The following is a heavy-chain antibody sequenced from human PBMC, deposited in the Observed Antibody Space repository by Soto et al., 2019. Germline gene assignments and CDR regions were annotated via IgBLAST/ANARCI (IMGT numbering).Heavy chain of an antibody. CDR3: ARELVSGYDLGY. J-gene: IGHJ4*02. V-gene: IGHV1-3*01. CDR1: GYTFSSYA. CDR2: INADNGNT. D-gene: IGHD5-12*01. Sequence: ASVKVSCKASGYTFSSYAIHWVRQVPGQRPEWMGWINADNGNTKYSQRFQGRVTFARDTSANTVYMEVSSVRSEDTAVYYCARELVSGYDLGYWSQGTLVTVSS.